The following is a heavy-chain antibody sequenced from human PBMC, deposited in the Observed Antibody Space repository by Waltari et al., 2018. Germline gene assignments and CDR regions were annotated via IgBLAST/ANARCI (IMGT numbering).Heavy chain of an antibody. D-gene: IGHD4-17*01. CDR1: GFTFSTYW. V-gene: IGHV3-7*01. J-gene: IGHJ4*02. CDR3: ARGLSIRAMTMVVTIDY. CDR2: IKQDGSEK. Sequence: EVQLVESGGDLVQPGGSRSLSCAASGFTFSTYWMSWVRQSPGKGLEWVANIKQDGSEKYYVDSVKGRFTISRDNAKNSLYLQMNSLRDEDTAVYYCARGLSIRAMTMVVTIDYWGQGTLVTVSS.